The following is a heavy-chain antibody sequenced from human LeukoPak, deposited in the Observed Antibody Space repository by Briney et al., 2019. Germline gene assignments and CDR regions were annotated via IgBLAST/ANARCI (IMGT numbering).Heavy chain of an antibody. CDR1: GGSFSGYH. J-gene: IGHJ4*02. Sequence: SETLSLTCAVYGGSFSGYHWSWIRQPPGKGLEWIGEINHSGSTNYNPSLKSRVTISVDTSKNQFSLKLSSVTAADTAVCYCARGYVSTRARYSGSSRSFDYWGQGTLVTVSS. D-gene: IGHD1-26*01. CDR3: ARGYVSTRARYSGSSRSFDY. V-gene: IGHV4-34*01. CDR2: INHSGST.